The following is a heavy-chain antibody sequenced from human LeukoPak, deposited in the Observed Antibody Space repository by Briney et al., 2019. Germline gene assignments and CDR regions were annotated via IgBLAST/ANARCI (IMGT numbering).Heavy chain of an antibody. D-gene: IGHD3-10*01. J-gene: IGHJ5*02. V-gene: IGHV3-73*01. Sequence: GVSLRLSCAASGFTFSGSAMHWVRQASGKGLEWVGRIRSKANSYATAYAASVKGRFTISRDDSKNTAYLQMNSLKTEDTAVYYCTRHAYYGSGSPSPAWGQGTLVTVSS. CDR1: GFTFSGSA. CDR3: TRHAYYGSGSPSPA. CDR2: IRSKANSYAT.